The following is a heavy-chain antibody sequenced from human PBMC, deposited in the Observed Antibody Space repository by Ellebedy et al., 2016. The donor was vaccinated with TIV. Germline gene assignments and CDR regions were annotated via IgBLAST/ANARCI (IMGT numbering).Heavy chain of an antibody. CDR1: GGTFSSYG. D-gene: IGHD2-15*01. CDR2: IIPILGIP. J-gene: IGHJ6*02. CDR3: ASRGVPPGYCSGGSCLETYYYYGMDV. Sequence: AASVKVSCKASGGTFSSYGISWVRQAPGQGLEWMGRIIPILGIPNYAQKFQGRVTITADTSTSTAYMELSSLRSEDTAVYYCASRGVPPGYCSGGSCLETYYYYGMDVWGQGTTVTVSS. V-gene: IGHV1-69*04.